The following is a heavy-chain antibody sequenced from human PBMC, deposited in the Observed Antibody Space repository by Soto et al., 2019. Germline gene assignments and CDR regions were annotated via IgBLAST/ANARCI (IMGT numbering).Heavy chain of an antibody. CDR2: ISAYNGNT. CDR1: GYSFTSYG. V-gene: IGHV1-18*01. J-gene: IGHJ6*03. D-gene: IGHD1-1*01. Sequence: ASVKVSCKASGYSFTSYGSSWVRQAPGQGLEWMGWISAYNGNTNYAQKLQGRVTMTTDTSTSTAYMELRSLRSDDTAVYYCARDRPPWTTANYYYYYMDVWGKGTTVTVSS. CDR3: ARDRPPWTTANYYYYYMDV.